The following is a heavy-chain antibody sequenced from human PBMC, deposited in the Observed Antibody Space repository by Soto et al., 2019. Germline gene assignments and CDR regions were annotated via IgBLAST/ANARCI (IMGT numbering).Heavy chain of an antibody. CDR2: FDPEDGET. D-gene: IGHD2-15*01. Sequence: EASVKLSSKVPRYTLTEISLHWARHAPRQGLEWMGGFDPEDGETIYAQKFQGRVTMTEDTSTDTAYMELSSLRSEDTAVYYCATDLGYCSGGSCYGRDAFDIWGQGTMVTVSS. CDR3: ATDLGYCSGGSCYGRDAFDI. V-gene: IGHV1-24*01. J-gene: IGHJ3*02. CDR1: RYTLTEIS.